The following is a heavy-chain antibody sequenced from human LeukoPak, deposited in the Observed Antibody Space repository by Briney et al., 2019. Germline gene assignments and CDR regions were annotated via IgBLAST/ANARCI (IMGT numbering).Heavy chain of an antibody. CDR2: INPNSGGT. J-gene: IGHJ5*02. CDR3: ARKGLRLGWFDP. D-gene: IGHD6-19*01. CDR1: GYTFTGYY. V-gene: IGHV1-2*02. Sequence: GATVKVSCKASGYTFTGYYMQWVRQAPGQGLEWMGWINPNSGGTNYAQKFQGRVTMTRDTSISTAYMELSRLRSDDTAVYYCARKGLRLGWFDPWGQGTLVTVSS.